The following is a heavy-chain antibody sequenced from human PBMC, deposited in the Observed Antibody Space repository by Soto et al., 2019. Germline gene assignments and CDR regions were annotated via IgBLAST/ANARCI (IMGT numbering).Heavy chain of an antibody. Sequence: SETLSLTCTVSGSDITTYYWSWLRQSPGKGLEWIGHIYDTGSTTYNPSLKSRVTISVDTSNKQFSLKLSSVTAADTAVYYCARDRTYYYGSGSYPLVARGFDPWGQGTLVTVSS. V-gene: IGHV4-59*01. J-gene: IGHJ5*02. CDR1: GSDITTYY. D-gene: IGHD3-10*01. CDR2: IYDTGST. CDR3: ARDRTYYYGSGSYPLVARGFDP.